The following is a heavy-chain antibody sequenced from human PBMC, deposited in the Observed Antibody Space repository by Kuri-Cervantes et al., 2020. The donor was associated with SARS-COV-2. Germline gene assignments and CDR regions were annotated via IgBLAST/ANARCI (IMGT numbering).Heavy chain of an antibody. Sequence: GESLKISCAASGFTFSSYEMNWVRQAPGKGLEWVSAISGSGGSTYYADSVKGRFTISRDNSKNTLYLQMNSLRAEDTAVYYCANGGSGYYLHDAFDIWGQGTMVTVSS. CDR3: ANGGSGYYLHDAFDI. CDR2: ISGSGGST. J-gene: IGHJ3*02. CDR1: GFTFSSYE. D-gene: IGHD3-22*01. V-gene: IGHV3-23*01.